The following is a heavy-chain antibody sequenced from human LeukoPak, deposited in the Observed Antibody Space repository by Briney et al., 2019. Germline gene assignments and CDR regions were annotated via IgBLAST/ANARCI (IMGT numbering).Heavy chain of an antibody. D-gene: IGHD1-14*01. CDR3: AKDRNPELLRAFDI. CDR2: IRYDGSNK. CDR1: GFTFSSYG. J-gene: IGHJ3*02. Sequence: GGSLRLSCAASGFTFSSYGMHWVRQAPGKGLEWVAFIRYDGSNKYYADSVKGRFTISRDNSKNTLYLQMNSLRAEDTAVYYCAKDRNPELLRAFDIWGQGTMVTVSS. V-gene: IGHV3-30*02.